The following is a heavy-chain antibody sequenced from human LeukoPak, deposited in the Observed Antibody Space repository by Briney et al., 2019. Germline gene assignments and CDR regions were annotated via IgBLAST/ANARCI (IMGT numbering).Heavy chain of an antibody. CDR2: ISSRSRYI. Sequence: RRSLRPSCSPSGVTFSTNSMNSVRQAPGKGLEWVSSISSRSRYINYADSVKGQFTNSRDNAKSSLFLQMKSLRAQDTAVYYCSRGSGSDYRSPMDVWGQGTTVTVSS. J-gene: IGHJ6*02. D-gene: IGHD1-26*01. CDR3: SRGSGSDYRSPMDV. V-gene: IGHV3-21*01. CDR1: GVTFSTNS.